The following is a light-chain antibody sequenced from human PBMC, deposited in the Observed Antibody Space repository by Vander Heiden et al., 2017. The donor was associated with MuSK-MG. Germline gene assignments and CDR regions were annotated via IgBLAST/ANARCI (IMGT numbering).Light chain of an antibody. CDR1: QTISGY. CDR3: QQADRAPGT. J-gene: IGKJ2*02. Sequence: DIQMTQSPSSLSASVGDRVTITCRSSQTISGYLNWYQQKPGKAPKLLIYDASSLQSGVPSRFSGSGSGTDFSLTISELQPEDFASYYCQQADRAPGTFGQGTKMEIK. CDR2: DAS. V-gene: IGKV1-39*01.